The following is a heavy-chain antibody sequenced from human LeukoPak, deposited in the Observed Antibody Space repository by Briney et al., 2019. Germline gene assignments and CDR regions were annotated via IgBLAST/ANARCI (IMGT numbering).Heavy chain of an antibody. CDR2: VKSRADNYAT. V-gene: IGHV3-73*01. Sequence: PGGSLKLSCSASGFAFSGSAIHWVRQASGKGLEWVGRVKSRADNYATAFAASMKDRFAISRDDSKNTAYLQMNSLGTEDTAVYYCTRLPTYCGNGACYFDYWGRGTLVTVSS. CDR3: TRLPTYCGNGACYFDY. J-gene: IGHJ4*02. CDR1: GFAFSGSA. D-gene: IGHD2-8*01.